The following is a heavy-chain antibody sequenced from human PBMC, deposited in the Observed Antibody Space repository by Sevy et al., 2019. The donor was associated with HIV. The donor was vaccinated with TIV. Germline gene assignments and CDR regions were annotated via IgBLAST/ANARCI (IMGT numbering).Heavy chain of an antibody. CDR1: GFTFSSYW. CDR2: INSDGSST. CDR3: ARDDIVLMVYATSYYGMDV. Sequence: GGSLRLSCAASGFTFSSYWMHWVRQAPGKGLVWVSRINSDGSSTSYADSVKGRFTISRDNSKNTLYLQMNSLRAEDTAVYYCARDDIVLMVYATSYYGMDVWGQGTTVTVSS. V-gene: IGHV3-74*01. J-gene: IGHJ6*02. D-gene: IGHD2-8*01.